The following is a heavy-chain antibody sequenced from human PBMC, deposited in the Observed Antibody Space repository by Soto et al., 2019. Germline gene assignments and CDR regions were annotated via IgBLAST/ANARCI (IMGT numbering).Heavy chain of an antibody. V-gene: IGHV3-20*03. J-gene: IGHJ2*01. D-gene: IGHD1-1*01. CDR2: IYWNGGST. CDR3: AEGGIRGTVPVSAFLLNRSSDL. Sequence: KGLEWVCVIYWNGGSTGYADSVKGRFTISRDNAKNALYLQMNSLRAEDMVFFFQAEGGIRGTVPVSAFLLNRSSDL.